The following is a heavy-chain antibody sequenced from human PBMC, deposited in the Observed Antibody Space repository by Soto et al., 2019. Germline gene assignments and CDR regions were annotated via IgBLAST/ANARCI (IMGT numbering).Heavy chain of an antibody. Sequence: PGGSLRLSCAASGFTFSRYGMHWVRQAPGKGLEWVAIIWYDGTNKYYTDSVQGRFTISRDNSNNTLYLQMNSLRAEDTAVYYCARDLTFPISRIFDYWGQGTLVTVSS. D-gene: IGHD3-10*01. CDR3: ARDLTFPISRIFDY. CDR2: IWYDGTNK. CDR1: GFTFSRYG. V-gene: IGHV3-33*01. J-gene: IGHJ4*02.